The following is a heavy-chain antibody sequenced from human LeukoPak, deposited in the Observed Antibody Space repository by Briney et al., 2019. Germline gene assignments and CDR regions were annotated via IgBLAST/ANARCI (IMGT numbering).Heavy chain of an antibody. CDR1: GFTFDDYA. D-gene: IGHD6-13*01. CDR2: ISGDGGST. J-gene: IGHJ1*01. V-gene: IGHV3-43*02. CDR3: ANDSGSLSRMWAAAGTSEYFQH. Sequence: GGSLRLSCAASGFTFDDYAMHWVCQAPGKGLEWVSLISGDGGSTYYADSVKGRFTISRDNSKNSLYLQMNSLRTEDTALYYCANDSGSLSRMWAAAGTSEYFQHWGQGTLVTVSS.